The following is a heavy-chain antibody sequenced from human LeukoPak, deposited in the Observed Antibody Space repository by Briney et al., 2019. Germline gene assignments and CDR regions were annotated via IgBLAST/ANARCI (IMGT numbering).Heavy chain of an antibody. CDR3: ARGFSEDYGDYFDY. D-gene: IGHD4-17*01. V-gene: IGHV3-53*01. Sequence: GGSLRLSCAASGFTFSSFNMNWVRQAPGKGLEWVSVIYNDGHGGNTYYADSVKGRFTISRDNSKNTLYLQMNSLRADDTAVYYCARGFSEDYGDYFDYWGQGTLVTVSS. CDR1: GFTFSSFN. J-gene: IGHJ4*02. CDR2: IYNDGHGGNT.